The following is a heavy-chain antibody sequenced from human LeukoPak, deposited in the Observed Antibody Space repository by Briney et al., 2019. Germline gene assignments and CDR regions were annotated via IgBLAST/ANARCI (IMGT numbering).Heavy chain of an antibody. J-gene: IGHJ2*01. Sequence: GGSLRPSCTASGFTFSSYWMHWVRHAPGKGLVWVSRINSDGSSTRYADSVKGRFTISRDNAKNTLYLQMNSLRAEDTAVYYCASGPYWYFDLWGRGTLVTVS. CDR2: INSDGSST. CDR3: ASGPYWYFDL. V-gene: IGHV3-74*01. CDR1: GFTFSSYW.